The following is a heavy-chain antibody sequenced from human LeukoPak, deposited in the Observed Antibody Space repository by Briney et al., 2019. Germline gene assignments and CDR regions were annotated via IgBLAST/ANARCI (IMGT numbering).Heavy chain of an antibody. D-gene: IGHD3-10*01. CDR2: IHYSGST. CDR3: ARGSYGSGRWFDP. CDR1: GGSISSYY. V-gene: IGHV4-59*08. Sequence: SETLSLTCTVSGGSISSYYWSWIRQPPGKGLEWIGYIHYSGSTNYNPSLKSRVTISIDTSKNQFSLKLSAVTAADTAVYYCARGSYGSGRWFDPWGQGTLVTVSS. J-gene: IGHJ5*02.